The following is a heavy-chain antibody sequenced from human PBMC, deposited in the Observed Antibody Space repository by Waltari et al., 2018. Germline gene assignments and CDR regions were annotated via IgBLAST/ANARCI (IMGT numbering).Heavy chain of an antibody. V-gene: IGHV3-7*01. CDR1: AFTFITYW. Sequence: EVQLVESGGDLVRPGGALRLSCEASAFTFITYWLRWVRQAPGKGLEWVADIRQDGGEERYLASVRGRFIISRDNAKNSVFLQMDSLRAEDTALYYCAKDNWGLPGGIDGFDVWGQGTMVTVSS. J-gene: IGHJ3*01. CDR3: AKDNWGLPGGIDGFDV. CDR2: IRQDGGEE. D-gene: IGHD7-27*01.